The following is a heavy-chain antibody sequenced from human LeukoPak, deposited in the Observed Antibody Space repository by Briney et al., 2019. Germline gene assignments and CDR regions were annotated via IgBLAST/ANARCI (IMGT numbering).Heavy chain of an antibody. V-gene: IGHV3-74*01. CDR2: MNGDGRNT. J-gene: IGHJ4*02. Sequence: GGSLRLSCAGSGFTFSTSWIHWVRQAPGKGLVWVSRMNGDGRNTDYADSVKGRFTISRDNAKNSLYLQMNSLRAEDTAVYYCARERQQLADYWGQGTLVTVSS. D-gene: IGHD6-13*01. CDR3: ARERQQLADY. CDR1: GFTFSTSW.